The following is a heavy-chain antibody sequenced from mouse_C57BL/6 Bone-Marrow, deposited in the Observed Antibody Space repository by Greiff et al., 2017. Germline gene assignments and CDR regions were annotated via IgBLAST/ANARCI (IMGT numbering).Heavy chain of an antibody. V-gene: IGHV1-5*01. D-gene: IGHD2-5*01. J-gene: IGHJ2*01. CDR1: GYTFTSYW. CDR2: IYPGNSDT. Sequence: EVQLQQSGTVLARPGASVKMSCKTSGYTFTSYWMHWVKQRPGQGLEWIGAIYPGNSDTSYNQKFKGKAKLTAVTSASTAYMELSSLTNEDSAVYYCTYYSNYVDYFDYWGQGTTLTVSS. CDR3: TYYSNYVDYFDY.